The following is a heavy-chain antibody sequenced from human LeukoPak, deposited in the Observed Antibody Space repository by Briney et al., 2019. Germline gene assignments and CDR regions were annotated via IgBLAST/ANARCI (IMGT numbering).Heavy chain of an antibody. V-gene: IGHV4-61*02. J-gene: IGHJ5*02. D-gene: IGHD2-2*01. CDR1: GASISSGSYY. Sequence: SETLSLTCTVSGASISSGSYYWNWIRQPAGKGLEWIGRIFASGSTNYNPSLKSRVTISLDTSKNQLSLKLSSVTAADTAVYYCAGHYCSSTSCYWGFQYNWFDPWGQGSLVIVSS. CDR2: IFASGST. CDR3: AGHYCSSTSCYWGFQYNWFDP.